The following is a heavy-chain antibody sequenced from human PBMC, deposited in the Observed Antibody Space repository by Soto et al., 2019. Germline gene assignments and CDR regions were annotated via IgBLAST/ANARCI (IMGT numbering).Heavy chain of an antibody. CDR1: GLTFGDIA. D-gene: IGHD2-8*01. V-gene: IGHV3-23*01. CDR3: AKDRDDIAMVDAFDF. Sequence: EMQLLESGGDLVQPGGPLKLSGAAPGLTFGDIAMPWVRQVPGKGLEYVSAISGSGVTTYYPDSMQGRFTISRDNSKNTLYLQMNSLRVEDTAVYYCAKDRDDIAMVDAFDFWGQGTTVTVSS. J-gene: IGHJ3*01. CDR2: ISGSGVTT.